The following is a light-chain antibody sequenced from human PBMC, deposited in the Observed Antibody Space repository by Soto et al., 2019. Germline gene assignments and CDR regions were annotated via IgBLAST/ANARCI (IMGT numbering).Light chain of an antibody. CDR1: HNIGKS. Sequence: DFQMTQSPPSLSAFVGDRVIVTCRASHNIGKSLAWYQKRPGKSPRLLIYDASTLQSGVPPRFSGSGSGTDFSLAISTLRPEDVAIYYCQNYNIAPFIFGGWTRVEVK. J-gene: IGKJ4*01. CDR3: QNYNIAPFI. CDR2: DAS. V-gene: IGKV1-27*01.